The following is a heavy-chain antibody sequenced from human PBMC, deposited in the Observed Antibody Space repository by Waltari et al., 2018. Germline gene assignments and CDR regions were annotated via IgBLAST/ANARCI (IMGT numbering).Heavy chain of an antibody. CDR3: ASERGYSSGWYLPY. CDR1: GRTFRPYA. CDR2: IIPIFGTA. J-gene: IGHJ4*02. V-gene: IGHV1-69*01. Sequence: QVQLVQSGAEAKKPGSSAKVSCKDSGRTFRPYAITWVRPAPGQGLEWRGGIIPIFGTANYAQKFQGRVTITADESTSTAYMELSSLRSEDTAVYYCASERGYSSGWYLPYWGQGTLVTVSS. D-gene: IGHD6-19*01.